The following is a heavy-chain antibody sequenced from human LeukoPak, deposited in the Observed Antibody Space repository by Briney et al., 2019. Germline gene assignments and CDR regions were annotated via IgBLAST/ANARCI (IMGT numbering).Heavy chain of an antibody. V-gene: IGHV4-61*02. CDR2: IYTSGST. D-gene: IGHD3-3*01. Sequence: SETLSLTCTVSGGSISSGSYYWSWIRQPAGKGLEWIGRIYTSGSTNYNPSLKSRVTISVDTSKNQFSLKLSSVTAADTAVYYCAREVRDFWSGYNHYYYMDVWGKGTTVTVSS. J-gene: IGHJ6*03. CDR3: AREVRDFWSGYNHYYYMDV. CDR1: GGSISSGSYY.